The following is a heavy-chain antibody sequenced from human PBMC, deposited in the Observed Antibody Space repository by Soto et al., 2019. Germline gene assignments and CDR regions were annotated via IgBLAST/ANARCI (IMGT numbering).Heavy chain of an antibody. CDR1: GFTFTGHY. D-gene: IGHD6-19*01. CDR2: INPNSGGT. CDR3: ARQTKQWLAQAYYFDY. V-gene: IGHV1-2*02. J-gene: IGHJ4*02. Sequence: ASVKVSCKASGFTFTGHYIHWVRQAPGQGLEWMGWINPNSGGTSYAQKFQGRVTMTTDTSTSTAYMELRSLRSDDTAVYYCARQTKQWLAQAYYFDYWGQGTLVTVSS.